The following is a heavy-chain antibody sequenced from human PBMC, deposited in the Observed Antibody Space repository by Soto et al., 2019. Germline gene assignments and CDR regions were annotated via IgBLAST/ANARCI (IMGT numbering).Heavy chain of an antibody. CDR2: IKSKTDGGTT. J-gene: IGHJ4*02. D-gene: IGHD4-17*01. CDR1: GFTFTTAW. CDR3: TTSDYGDYLTN. Sequence: PGGSLRLSCAASGFTFTTAWINWVRQAPGKGLEWVGRIKSKTDGGTTDYAAPVKGRFTISRDDSKNTLYLQMNSLKTEDTAVYYYTTSDYGDYLTNWGQGTLVTVSS. V-gene: IGHV3-15*07.